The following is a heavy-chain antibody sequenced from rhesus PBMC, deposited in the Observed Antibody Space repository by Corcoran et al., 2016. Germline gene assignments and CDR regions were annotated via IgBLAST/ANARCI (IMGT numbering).Heavy chain of an antibody. D-gene: IGHD1-26*01. CDR2: IYGSGSST. CDR3: AREDTGTRIY. J-gene: IGHJ4*01. V-gene: IGHV4-169*02. Sequence: QLQLQESGPGLVKPSETLSVTCAVSGGSISSSYWSWIRQAPGKGLEWIGYIYGSGSSTHYTPSLKSRVTLSVDTSKNQLSLKLSSVTAADTAVYYCAREDTGTRIYWGQGVLVTVSS. CDR1: GGSISSSY.